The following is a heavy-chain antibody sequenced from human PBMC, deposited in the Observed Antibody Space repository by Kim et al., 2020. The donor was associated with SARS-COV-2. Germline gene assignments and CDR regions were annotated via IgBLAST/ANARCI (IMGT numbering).Heavy chain of an antibody. CDR3: ARDFYDYVWGSYHRAIYYYYYGMDV. CDR2: ISYDGSNK. J-gene: IGHJ6*04. D-gene: IGHD3-16*02. V-gene: IGHV3-30-3*01. CDR1: GFTFSSYA. Sequence: GGSLRLSCAASGFTFSSYAMHWVRQAPGKGLEWVAVISYDGSNKYYADSVKGRFTISRDNSKNTLYLQMNSLRAEDTAVYYCARDFYDYVWGSYHRAIYYYYYGMDVWGEGTTVTLSS.